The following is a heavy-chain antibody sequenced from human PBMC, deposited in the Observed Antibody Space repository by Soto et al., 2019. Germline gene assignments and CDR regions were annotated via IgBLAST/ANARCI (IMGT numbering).Heavy chain of an antibody. J-gene: IGHJ4*02. CDR3: AKERRGQGEGSSWSYFDY. D-gene: IGHD6-13*01. V-gene: IGHV3-43*01. Sequence: GGSLRLSCTASGFTFDDHTMHWVRQAPGKGLEWVSLITWDGGSKHYVDSVKGRFTISRDNSKDSLYLQMNSLTTEDTAFYYCAKERRGQGEGSSWSYFDYWGQGTLVTVSS. CDR2: ITWDGGSK. CDR1: GFTFDDHT.